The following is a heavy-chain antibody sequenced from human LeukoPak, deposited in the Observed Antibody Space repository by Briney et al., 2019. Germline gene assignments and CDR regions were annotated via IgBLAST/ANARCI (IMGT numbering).Heavy chain of an antibody. V-gene: IGHV4-39*07. CDR1: GGSISSSNYY. CDR2: IYYSGST. CDR3: ARLVASPNYYGMDV. J-gene: IGHJ6*02. Sequence: PSETLSLTCTVSGGSISSSNYYWGWIRQPPGKGLEWIGNIYYSGSTNYNPSLKSRVTISVDTSKNQFSLKLSSVTAADTAVYYCARLVASPNYYGMDVWGQGTTVTVSS. D-gene: IGHD2-8*02.